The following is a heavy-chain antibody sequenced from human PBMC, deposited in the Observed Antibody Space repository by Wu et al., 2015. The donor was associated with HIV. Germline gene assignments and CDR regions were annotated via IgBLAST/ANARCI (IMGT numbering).Heavy chain of an antibody. CDR2: INPKGGIT. Sequence: EVKKPGASVKVSCKASGYFFITHYMHWMRQAPGQGPEWMGLINPKGGITTYAQNFKGRVTMTSDTSTSTLYLEVNSLRSEDTAVYYCARNLFGRYDVIDMWGQGTMVIVSS. CDR1: GYFFITHY. J-gene: IGHJ3*02. D-gene: IGHD3-16*01. V-gene: IGHV1-46*01. CDR3: ARNLFGRYDVIDM.